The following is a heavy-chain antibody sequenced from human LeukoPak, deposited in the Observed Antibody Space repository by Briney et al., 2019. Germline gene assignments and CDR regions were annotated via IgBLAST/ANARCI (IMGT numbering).Heavy chain of an antibody. V-gene: IGHV3-23*01. CDR2: ISGSGGST. J-gene: IGHJ4*02. CDR1: GFTFSSYG. Sequence: GGSLRLSCAASGFTFSSYGMSWVRQAPGKGLEWVSTISGSGGSTYYADSVKGRFTISRDNSKNTLYLQMNSLRAEDTAVYYCAKEYASGWYCPCDYWGQGTLVTVSS. CDR3: AKEYASGWYCPCDY. D-gene: IGHD6-19*01.